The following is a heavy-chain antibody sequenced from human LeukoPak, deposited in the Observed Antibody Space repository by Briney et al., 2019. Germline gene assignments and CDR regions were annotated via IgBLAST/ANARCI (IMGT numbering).Heavy chain of an antibody. J-gene: IGHJ4*02. CDR3: ARDLSYGSGEF. Sequence: GGSLRLSCAASGYTFTSYGMHWVRQAPGKGLEWVAAIWYDGSKKIYADSARGRFTISRDDSKNTLYLQMNSLRAEDTAVYFCARDLSYGSGEFWGQGTLVTVSS. D-gene: IGHD3-10*01. V-gene: IGHV3-33*01. CDR1: GYTFTSYG. CDR2: IWYDGSKK.